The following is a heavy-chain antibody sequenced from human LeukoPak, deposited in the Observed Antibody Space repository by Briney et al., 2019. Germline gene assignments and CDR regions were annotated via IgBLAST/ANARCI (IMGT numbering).Heavy chain of an antibody. CDR3: ATETIGRHYDY. J-gene: IGHJ4*02. D-gene: IGHD1-14*01. CDR1: GFTFSSCG. V-gene: IGHV3-21*01. CDR2: IGPTGTDR. Sequence: AGGSLRLSCAASGFTFSSCGFNWVRQAPGKGLEWVSSIGPTGTDRYYADLVRGRFTISRDNAKNSMYLQMDSLRDEDTAVYYCATETIGRHYDYWGQGTLLTVSS.